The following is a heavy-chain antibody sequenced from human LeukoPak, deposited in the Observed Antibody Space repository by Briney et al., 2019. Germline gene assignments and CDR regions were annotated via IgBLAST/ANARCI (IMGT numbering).Heavy chain of an antibody. CDR1: GDSVSNKNTA. CDR3: ARTSYGDRSYYFDY. Sequence: SQTLSLTCAISGDSVSNKNTAWNWIRQSPSRGLEWLGRTYYRSKWHNTYAASVKSRITINPDTSKNQFSLQLNSVTPEDTAVYYCARTSYGDRSYYFDYWGQGTLVTVSS. D-gene: IGHD4-17*01. J-gene: IGHJ4*02. CDR2: TYYRSKWHN. V-gene: IGHV6-1*01.